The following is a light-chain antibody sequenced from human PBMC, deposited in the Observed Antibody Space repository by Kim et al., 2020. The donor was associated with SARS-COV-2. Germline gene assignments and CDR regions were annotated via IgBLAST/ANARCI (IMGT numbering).Light chain of an antibody. V-gene: IGKV3-15*01. CDR1: QSVSSN. J-gene: IGKJ1*01. Sequence: PPGEIATLSCRASQSVSSNFAWYQQKPGQAPRLLIYGASTRATGIPARFSGSGSGTEFTLTISSLQSEDFAVYYCQQYNNWPPWTFGQGTKVDIK. CDR3: QQYNNWPPWT. CDR2: GAS.